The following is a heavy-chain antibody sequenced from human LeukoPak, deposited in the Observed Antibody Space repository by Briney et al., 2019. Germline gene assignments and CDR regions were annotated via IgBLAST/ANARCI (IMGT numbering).Heavy chain of an antibody. J-gene: IGHJ3*02. V-gene: IGHV1-2*02. D-gene: IGHD4-17*01. CDR2: INPNSGGT. Sequence: ASVKVSCKASGYTFTGYYMHWARQAPGQGLEWMGWINPNSGGTNYAQKFQGRVTMTRDTSISTAYMELSRLRSDDTAVYYCARDTVTDVADAFDIWGQGTMVTVSS. CDR1: GYTFTGYY. CDR3: ARDTVTDVADAFDI.